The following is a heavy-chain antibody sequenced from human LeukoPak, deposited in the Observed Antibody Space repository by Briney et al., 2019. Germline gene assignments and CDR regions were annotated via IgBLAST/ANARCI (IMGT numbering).Heavy chain of an antibody. CDR3: ARDGPIYCSSTSCGWFDP. CDR2: IYTSGST. Sequence: SETLSLTCTVSGGSISSYYWSWIRQPAGKGLEWIGRIYTSGSTNYNPSLKSRVTMPVDTSKNQFSLKLSSVTAADTAVYYCARDGPIYCSSTSCGWFDPWGQGTLVTVSS. J-gene: IGHJ5*02. CDR1: GGSISSYY. V-gene: IGHV4-4*07. D-gene: IGHD2-2*01.